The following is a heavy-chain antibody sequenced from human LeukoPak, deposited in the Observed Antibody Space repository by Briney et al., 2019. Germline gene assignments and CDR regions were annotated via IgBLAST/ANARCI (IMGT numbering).Heavy chain of an antibody. CDR3: ARPKDRDGSGYYYVRTYYYYGMDV. CDR2: INTNTGNP. Sequence: ASVKVSCKASGYTFTSYAMNWVRQAPGQGLEWMGWINTNTGNPTYAQGFTGRFVFSLDTSVSTAYLQISSLKAEDTAVYYCARPKDRDGSGYYYVRTYYYYGMDVWGQGTTVTVSS. D-gene: IGHD3-22*01. CDR1: GYTFTSYA. V-gene: IGHV7-4-1*02. J-gene: IGHJ6*02.